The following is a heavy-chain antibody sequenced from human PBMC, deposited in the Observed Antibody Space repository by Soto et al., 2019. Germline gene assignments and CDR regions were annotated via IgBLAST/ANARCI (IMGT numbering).Heavy chain of an antibody. D-gene: IGHD3-16*02. CDR3: AGVSTWHPGAFDI. V-gene: IGHV4-31*03. CDR2: IYYSGST. CDR1: SHSISRRGSS. Sequence: SVTLSLTCPFTSHSISRRGSSWTWIRQHPGKGLEWIGYIYYSGSTYYKPSLKSRITISVDTSKNQLSLKLSSVTAADTAVYYCAGVSTWHPGAFDIWGQGTTVT. J-gene: IGHJ3*02.